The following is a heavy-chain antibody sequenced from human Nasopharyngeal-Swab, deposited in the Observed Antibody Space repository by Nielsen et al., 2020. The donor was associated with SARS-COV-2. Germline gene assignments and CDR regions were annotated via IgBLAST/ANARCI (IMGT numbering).Heavy chain of an antibody. D-gene: IGHD3-3*01. J-gene: IGHJ6*02. CDR3: ARDGLDYDFWSAYFMDV. Sequence: GSLRLSCAASGFTFKNYNFNWVRQAPGKGLEWVSSISSSSSYIYYADSVKGRFTISRDNAKNSLYLQMNSLRAEDTAVYYCARDGLDYDFWSAYFMDVWGQGTTVTVSS. V-gene: IGHV3-21*01. CDR2: ISSSSSYI. CDR1: GFTFKNYN.